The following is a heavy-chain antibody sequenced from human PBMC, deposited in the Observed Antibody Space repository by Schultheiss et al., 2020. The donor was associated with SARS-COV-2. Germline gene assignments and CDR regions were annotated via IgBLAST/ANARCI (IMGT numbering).Heavy chain of an antibody. CDR1: GGSISSYY. J-gene: IGHJ6*02. V-gene: IGHV4-59*12. CDR3: ARGAHGYYYGMDV. CDR2: IYHSGST. Sequence: SETLSLTCTVSGGSISSYYWSWIRQPPGKGLEWIGYIYHSGSTDYNPSLKSRVTISVDTSKNQFSLKLSSVAAADTAVYYCARGAHGYYYGMDVWGQGTTVTVSS.